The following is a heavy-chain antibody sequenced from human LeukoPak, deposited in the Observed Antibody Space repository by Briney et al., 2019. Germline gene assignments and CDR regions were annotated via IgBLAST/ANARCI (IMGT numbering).Heavy chain of an antibody. J-gene: IGHJ4*02. CDR1: GLTFSTYD. Sequence: GGSLRLSCAVSGLTFSTYDMGWVRQAPGKGLEWVSAISGSGGSTYYADSVKGRFTISRDNSKNTLYLQLKSLRADDTAVYYCAKDSSSGTYFDYWGQGTLVTVSS. CDR2: ISGSGGST. D-gene: IGHD1-26*01. CDR3: AKDSSSGTYFDY. V-gene: IGHV3-23*01.